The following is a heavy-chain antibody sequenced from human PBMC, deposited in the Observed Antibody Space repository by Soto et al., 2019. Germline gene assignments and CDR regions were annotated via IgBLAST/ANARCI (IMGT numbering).Heavy chain of an antibody. CDR3: ARDRDDYGSGNYYNRIDF. J-gene: IGHJ4*02. V-gene: IGHV1-69*01. CDR2: IIPLFGTP. CDR1: GGIFSTYA. Sequence: QVQLVQSGAEVKKPGSSVTVSCKASGGIFSTYAISWLRQPPGQGLEWMGGIIPLFGTPNYAQRFQGRITITADESTSTAYMELSRLRSEDTAVYYCARDRDDYGSGNYYNRIDFWGQGTLVTVSS. D-gene: IGHD3-10*01.